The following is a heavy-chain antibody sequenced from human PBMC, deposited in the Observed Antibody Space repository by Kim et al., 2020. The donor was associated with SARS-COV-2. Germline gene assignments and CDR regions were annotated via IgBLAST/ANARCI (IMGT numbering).Heavy chain of an antibody. V-gene: IGHV3-30*03. CDR3: AGGSWIQLWDQDY. CDR1: GFTFSSYG. D-gene: IGHD5-18*01. Sequence: GGSLRLSCAASGFTFSSYGMHWVRQAPGKGLEWVAVISYDGSNKYYADSVKGRFTISRDNSKNTLYLQMNSLRAEDTAVYYCAGGSWIQLWDQDYWGQGTLVTVSS. J-gene: IGHJ4*02. CDR2: ISYDGSNK.